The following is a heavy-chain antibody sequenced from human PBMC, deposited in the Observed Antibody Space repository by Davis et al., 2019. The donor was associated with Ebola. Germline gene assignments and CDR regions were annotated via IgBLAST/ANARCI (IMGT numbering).Heavy chain of an antibody. V-gene: IGHV1-69*13. D-gene: IGHD4-23*01. CDR1: GGTFSSYA. Sequence: SVKVSCKASGGTFSSYAISWVRQAPGQGLEWMGGIIPIFGTANYAQKFQGRVTITADESTSTAYMELSSLRSEDTAVYYCARDALPDYGGNAYFDYWGQGTLVTVSS. CDR2: IIPIFGTA. J-gene: IGHJ4*02. CDR3: ARDALPDYGGNAYFDY.